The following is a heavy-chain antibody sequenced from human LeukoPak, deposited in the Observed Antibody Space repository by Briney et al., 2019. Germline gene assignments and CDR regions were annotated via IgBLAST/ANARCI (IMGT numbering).Heavy chain of an antibody. Sequence: PGGSMRLSCAASGFTFSSYAISWVRQAPGQGLEWVSAISGSGGSTYYADSVKGRFTISRDNSKNTLYLQMNSLRAEDTAVYYCAKEPDNYDFWSGYYFDYWGQGTLVTVSS. CDR1: GFTFSSYA. CDR2: ISGSGGST. V-gene: IGHV3-23*01. CDR3: AKEPDNYDFWSGYYFDY. D-gene: IGHD3-3*01. J-gene: IGHJ4*02.